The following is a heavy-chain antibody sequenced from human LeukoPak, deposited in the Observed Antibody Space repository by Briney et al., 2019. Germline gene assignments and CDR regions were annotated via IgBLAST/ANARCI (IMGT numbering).Heavy chain of an antibody. J-gene: IGHJ4*02. Sequence: ASETLSLTCTVSGGSISSSSYYWGWIRQPPGKGLEWIGSIYYSGSTYYNPSLKSRVTISVDTSKNQFSLKLSSVTAADTAVYYCARFRITEYYFDYWGQGTLVTASS. V-gene: IGHV4-39*01. D-gene: IGHD3-10*01. CDR2: IYYSGST. CDR3: ARFRITEYYFDY. CDR1: GGSISSSSYY.